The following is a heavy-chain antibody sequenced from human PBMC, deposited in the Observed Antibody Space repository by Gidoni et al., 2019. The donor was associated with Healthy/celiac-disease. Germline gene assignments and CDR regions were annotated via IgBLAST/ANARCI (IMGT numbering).Heavy chain of an antibody. Sequence: EVQLLESGGGLLHPGGSLRLSCAASGFPFRSYAMSWGRQAPGKGLEWVSAISGSGGSTYYADSVKGRFTISRDNSKNTLYLQMNSLRAEDTAVYYCAKVAEQWLGPYYFDYWGQGTLVTVSS. V-gene: IGHV3-23*01. D-gene: IGHD6-19*01. CDR3: AKVAEQWLGPYYFDY. CDR1: GFPFRSYA. CDR2: ISGSGGST. J-gene: IGHJ4*02.